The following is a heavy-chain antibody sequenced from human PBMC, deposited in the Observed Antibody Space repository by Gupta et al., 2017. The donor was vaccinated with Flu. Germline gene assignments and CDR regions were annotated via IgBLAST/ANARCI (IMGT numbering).Heavy chain of an antibody. Sequence: EVQLVESGGGLVQPGGSLKLSCAASGLIFSDSAFHWVRQAYGKGLEWVGRIRRKADSYATAYGASVKGRFTISRDDSENTAYLQMNSLKTEDTAVYYCTRMKQQHMEVDFHHYYMDFWGKGTTVTVSS. V-gene: IGHV3-73*02. CDR1: GLIFSDSA. CDR2: IRRKADSYAT. D-gene: IGHD6-13*01. CDR3: TRMKQQHMEVDFHHYYMDF. J-gene: IGHJ6*03.